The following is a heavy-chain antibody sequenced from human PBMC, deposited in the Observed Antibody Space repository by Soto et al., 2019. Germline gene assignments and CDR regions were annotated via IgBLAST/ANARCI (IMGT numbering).Heavy chain of an antibody. J-gene: IGHJ4*02. V-gene: IGHV3-7*01. CDR3: ARGGILTGYHDD. CDR2: IKQDGSEK. Sequence: PGGALRLSCAASGFTFSSYGMHWVRQAPGKGLEWVANIKQDGSEKYYVDSVKGRFTISRDNAKNSLYLQMNSLRAEDTAVYYCARGGILTGYHDDWGQGSLVTVSS. D-gene: IGHD3-9*01. CDR1: GFTFSSYG.